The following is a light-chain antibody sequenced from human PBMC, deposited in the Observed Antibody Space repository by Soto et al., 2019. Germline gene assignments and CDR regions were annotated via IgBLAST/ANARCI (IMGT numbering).Light chain of an antibody. Sequence: DIHMTQSPSTLSSSFGDRVSINFLASQSISAWLAWYQQKPGKTPRLLIYKASTLEIGVPSRFSGSGSGTDFTLTISSLQPEDFATYYCQQSYSNPCTFGQGTQVDIK. CDR2: KAS. CDR1: QSISAW. CDR3: QQSYSNPCT. J-gene: IGKJ1*01. V-gene: IGKV1-5*03.